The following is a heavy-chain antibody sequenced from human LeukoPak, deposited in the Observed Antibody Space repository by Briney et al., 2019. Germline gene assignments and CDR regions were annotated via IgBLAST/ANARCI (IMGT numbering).Heavy chain of an antibody. J-gene: IGHJ4*02. Sequence: EASVKVSCKASGYTFTSYYMHWVRQAPGQGLEWMGIINPSGGSTSYAQKFQGRVTMTRDTSTSTVYMELSSLRSDDTAVYYCARPAWGYYYDSSGYYGYWGQGTLVTVSS. D-gene: IGHD3-22*01. CDR2: INPSGGST. V-gene: IGHV1-46*01. CDR3: ARPAWGYYYDSSGYYGY. CDR1: GYTFTSYY.